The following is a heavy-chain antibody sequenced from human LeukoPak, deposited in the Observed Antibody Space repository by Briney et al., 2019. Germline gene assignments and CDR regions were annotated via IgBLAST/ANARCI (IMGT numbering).Heavy chain of an antibody. CDR2: FDPEDGET. CDR1: GYTLTELS. CDR3: ATDRYCSGGSCYSGVTDAFDI. Sequence: ASVKVSCTVSGYTLTELSMHWVRQAPGKGLEWMGGFDPEDGETIYAQKFQGRVTMTEDTSTDTAYMELSSLRSEDTAVYYCATDRYCSGGSCYSGVTDAFDIWGQGTMVTVSS. J-gene: IGHJ3*02. V-gene: IGHV1-24*01. D-gene: IGHD2-15*01.